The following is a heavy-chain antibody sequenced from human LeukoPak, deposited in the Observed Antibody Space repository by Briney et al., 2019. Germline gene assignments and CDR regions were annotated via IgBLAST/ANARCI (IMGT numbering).Heavy chain of an antibody. J-gene: IGHJ6*02. CDR1: GGSFSSYD. V-gene: IGHV1-69*13. CDR3: ARPAGASSSYYYYYGMDV. CDR2: SIPIFGTA. D-gene: IGHD6-6*01. Sequence: ASVMVSCKAAGGSFSSYDISWVRQAPGQGLEWMGGSIPIFGTANYAQKFQGRVTITADESTSTAYMELSSLRSEDTAVYYCARPAGASSSYYYYYGMDVWGQGTTVTVSS.